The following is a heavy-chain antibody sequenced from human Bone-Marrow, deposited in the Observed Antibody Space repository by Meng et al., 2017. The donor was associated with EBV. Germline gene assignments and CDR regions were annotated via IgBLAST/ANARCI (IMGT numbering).Heavy chain of an antibody. CDR2: IHWDDEK. D-gene: IGHD3-9*01. CDR3: ARRLRYNNWLFDL. V-gene: IGHV2-5*02. CDR1: GFSLTSGVG. Sequence: QITLKESGPTLVKPTQTLTLTRTFSGFSLTSGVGVGWIRQPPGKALEWLALIHWDDEKRYSPSLESRLTITKDTSKNEVVLTMTNMDPVDTATYYCARRLRYNNWLFDLWGQGTLSIVSS. J-gene: IGHJ4*02.